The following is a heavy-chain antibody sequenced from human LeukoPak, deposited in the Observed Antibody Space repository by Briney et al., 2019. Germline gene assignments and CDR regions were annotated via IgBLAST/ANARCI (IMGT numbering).Heavy chain of an antibody. V-gene: IGHV1-2*02. CDR2: INPNSGGT. CDR1: GYTFTGYY. D-gene: IGHD3-3*01. CDR3: AREPSITIFGVVTHDAFDI. Sequence: GASVKVSFKGSGYTFTGYYIHWLRQPPGQGLEWMGWINPNSGGTNYAQKFQGRVTMTRDTSISTAYMELSRLRSDHTAVYYCAREPSITIFGVVTHDAFDIWGQGTMVTVSS. J-gene: IGHJ3*02.